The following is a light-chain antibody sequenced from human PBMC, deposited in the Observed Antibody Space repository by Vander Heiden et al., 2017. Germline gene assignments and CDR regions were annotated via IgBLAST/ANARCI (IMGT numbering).Light chain of an antibody. CDR1: QSVLYSSNNKNY. CDR3: QQYYTTLT. V-gene: IGKV4-1*01. Sequence: IVMTQSPDSLAVSLGERATINCKSSQSVLYSSNNKNYLAWYRQKPGQPPELLIYGASTRESGVPDRFSGSGSGTDFTLTISSLQAEDVAVYYCQQYYTTLTFGQGTRLEIK. CDR2: GAS. J-gene: IGKJ5*01.